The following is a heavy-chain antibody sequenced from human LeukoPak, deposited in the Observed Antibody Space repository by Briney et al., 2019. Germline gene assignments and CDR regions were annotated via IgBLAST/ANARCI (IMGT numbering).Heavy chain of an antibody. D-gene: IGHD3-10*01. J-gene: IGHJ3*02. CDR2: IVVGSGNT. CDR1: GFTFISSA. CDR3: AREREYYYGSGSYYNIDAFDI. Sequence: GTSVKVSCKTSGFTFISSAVQWVRQARGQRLEWIGWIVVGSGNTNYAQKFQERVTVTRDMSTSTAYMELSSLRSEDTAVYYCAREREYYYGSGSYYNIDAFDIWGQGTMVTVSS. V-gene: IGHV1-58*01.